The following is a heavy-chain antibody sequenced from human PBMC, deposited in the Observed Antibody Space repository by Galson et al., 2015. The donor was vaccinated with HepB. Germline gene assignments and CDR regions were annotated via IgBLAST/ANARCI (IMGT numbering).Heavy chain of an antibody. CDR1: GGSISSSSYY. CDR3: ARGVGYCNGGSCCPFGY. CDR2: IYYSGST. Sequence: SETLSLTCTVSGGSISSSSYYWGWIRQPPGKGLEWIGSIYYSGSTYYNPSLKSRVTISVDTSKNQFSLKLSSVTAADTAVYYCARGVGYCNGGSCCPFGYWGQGTLVTVSS. V-gene: IGHV4-39*01. J-gene: IGHJ4*02. D-gene: IGHD2-15*01.